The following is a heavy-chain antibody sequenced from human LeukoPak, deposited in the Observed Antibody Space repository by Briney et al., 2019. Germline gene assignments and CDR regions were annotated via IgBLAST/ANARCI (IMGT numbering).Heavy chain of an antibody. J-gene: IGHJ3*02. V-gene: IGHV3-30-3*01. CDR3: EREGQGGATDAFDI. Sequence: GGSLRLSCAASGFTFSYNTMHWVRRTPGKGLEWVVLVSYDGSIKRYADSVKGRFTISRDNPNNILYLQMDSLRAEDTAVYYCEREGQGGATDAFDIGGQGTMVTVSS. CDR1: GFTFSYNT. CDR2: VSYDGSIK. D-gene: IGHD1-26*01.